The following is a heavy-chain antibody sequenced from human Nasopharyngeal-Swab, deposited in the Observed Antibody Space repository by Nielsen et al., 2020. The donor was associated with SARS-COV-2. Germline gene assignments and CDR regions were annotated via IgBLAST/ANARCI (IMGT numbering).Heavy chain of an antibody. D-gene: IGHD6-13*01. CDR1: GFSLSTSGVG. CDR3: ARIRGSSWPDY. V-gene: IGHV2-5*01. J-gene: IGHJ4*02. Sequence: SGPTLVKPTQTLTLTCTFSGFSLSTSGVGVGWIRQPPGKALEWLALIYWNDDKRYSPSLKSRLTISKDTSKNQVVLTMTNMDPVDTATYYCARIRGSSWPDYWGQGTLVTVSS. CDR2: IYWNDDK.